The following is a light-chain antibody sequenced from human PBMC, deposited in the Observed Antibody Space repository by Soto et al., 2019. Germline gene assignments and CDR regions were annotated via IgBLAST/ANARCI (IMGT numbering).Light chain of an antibody. CDR1: SSNIGSNT. CDR2: SNN. CDR3: AAWDDSLNAVV. J-gene: IGLJ2*01. Sequence: SVLTQPPSATGTPGQRVTISCSGSSSNIGSNTVNWYQRLPGTAPKLLIYSNNQRPSGVPDRFSGSKSGTSASLAISGLQSEDEADYYCAAWDDSLNAVVFGGGTKVTVL. V-gene: IGLV1-44*01.